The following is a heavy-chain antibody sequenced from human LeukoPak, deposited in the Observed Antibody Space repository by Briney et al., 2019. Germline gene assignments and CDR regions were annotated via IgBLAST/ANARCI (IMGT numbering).Heavy chain of an antibody. Sequence: GGSLRLSCAASGFTFSNYAMNWVRQAPGKGLEWVSTILDNGVNTYYADSVKGRLTVSRDNSKNTLYLQMNSLRAEDTAVYFCAPTGGDLFDYWGQGTLVTVSS. D-gene: IGHD2-21*02. CDR2: ILDNGVNT. CDR1: GFTFSNYA. CDR3: APTGGDLFDY. J-gene: IGHJ4*02. V-gene: IGHV3-23*01.